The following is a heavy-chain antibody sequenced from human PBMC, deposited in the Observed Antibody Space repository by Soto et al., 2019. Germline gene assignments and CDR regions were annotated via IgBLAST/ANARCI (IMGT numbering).Heavy chain of an antibody. CDR3: ARDDEYSGNGMDV. V-gene: IGHV3-33*01. Sequence: QVQLVESGGGVVPPGRSLRLSCAAYGFTFRNYGMHWVRQAPGKGLEWVAVILNDGSNRYHADSVKDRFTISRDNSKNMLYLQMNSLRAEDTAVYYCARDDEYSGNGMDVWGQGTTVTVS. J-gene: IGHJ6*02. CDR2: ILNDGSNR. CDR1: GFTFRNYG. D-gene: IGHD3-10*01.